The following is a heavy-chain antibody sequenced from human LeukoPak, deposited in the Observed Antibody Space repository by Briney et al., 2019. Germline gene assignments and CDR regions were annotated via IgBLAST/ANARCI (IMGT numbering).Heavy chain of an antibody. V-gene: IGHV4-61*02. J-gene: IGHJ3*02. D-gene: IGHD3-22*01. CDR3: ARGPYSYDSSGAFDI. CDR2: ISSSGST. Sequence: TSETLSLTCTVSGDSISSGDYYWSWIRQPAGKGLEWIGRISSSGSTNYNPSLKSRVTISVDTSKNQFSLKLSSVTAADTAVYFCARGPYSYDSSGAFDIWGQGTMVTVSS. CDR1: GDSISSGDYY.